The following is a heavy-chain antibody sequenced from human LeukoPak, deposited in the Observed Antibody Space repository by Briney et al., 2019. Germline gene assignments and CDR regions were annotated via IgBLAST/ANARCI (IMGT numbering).Heavy chain of an antibody. V-gene: IGHV4-59*11. CDR1: GGSFSSLF. CDR3: ARTNAFDF. Sequence: SETLLLACTVSGGSFSSLFWSWIRQPPGKGLEWIGYIFDTGSTSYNPFLKGRVTISLATSKNQFSLKVSSVTTADTAVYYCARTNAFDFWGQGTLVTVAS. CDR2: IFDTGST. J-gene: IGHJ3*01.